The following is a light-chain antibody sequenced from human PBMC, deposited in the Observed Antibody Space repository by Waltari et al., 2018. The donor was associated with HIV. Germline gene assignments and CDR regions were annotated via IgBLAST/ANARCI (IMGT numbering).Light chain of an antibody. V-gene: IGKV3-11*01. J-gene: IGKJ4*01. Sequence: EIVLTQSPATLSLSPGERATLSCRASQSVGTYLAWYQQKSGQSPRLLIYDASIRATGIPARFSGSGSGTDFTLTISSLEPEDFAVYYCQQRSNWPPAPTFGGGTKVEIK. CDR3: QQRSNWPPAPT. CDR2: DAS. CDR1: QSVGTY.